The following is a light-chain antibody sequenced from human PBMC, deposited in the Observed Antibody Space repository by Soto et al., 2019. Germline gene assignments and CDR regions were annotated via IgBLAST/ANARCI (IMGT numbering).Light chain of an antibody. CDR3: QTWGSGIRV. V-gene: IGLV4-69*01. J-gene: IGLJ3*02. CDR1: SGHTTYV. CDR2: VNGDGSH. Sequence: QSVLTQSPSASASLGASVKITCTLSSGHTTYVVAWLQQQPEKAPRYLMKVNGDGSHTRGDGIPDRFSGSSSGAERYLTISSLQSEDEAVYYCQTWGSGIRVFGGGTKVTVL.